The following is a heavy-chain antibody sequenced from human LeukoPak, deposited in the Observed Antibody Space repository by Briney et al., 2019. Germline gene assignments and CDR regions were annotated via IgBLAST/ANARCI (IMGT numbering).Heavy chain of an antibody. CDR3: ARFLRRITMIVVEDAFDI. CDR2: IYPGDSDT. Sequence: PGESLKISCKGSGYSFTSYWIGWVRQMPGKGLEWMGIIYPGDSDTRYSPSFQGQVTISADKSISTAYLQWSSLKASDTAMYYCARFLRRITMIVVEDAFDIWGQGTMVTVSS. D-gene: IGHD3-22*01. V-gene: IGHV5-51*01. CDR1: GYSFTSYW. J-gene: IGHJ3*02.